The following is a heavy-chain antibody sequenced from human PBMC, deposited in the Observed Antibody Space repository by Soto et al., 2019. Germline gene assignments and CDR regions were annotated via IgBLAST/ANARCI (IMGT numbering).Heavy chain of an antibody. CDR1: GYTFTNYA. Sequence: QVQLVQSGAEVKEPGASVKVSCRASGYTFTNYAIHWVRQAPGQRLEWMGWLNPGNGNTKYPQKFQGRVTITRDTSASSAYMFLSSLRSEDTAVYSCARDQWIPYCGGDCYSDSYFDLWGRGTLVTVSS. CDR2: LNPGNGNT. J-gene: IGHJ2*01. CDR3: ARDQWIPYCGGDCYSDSYFDL. D-gene: IGHD2-21*01. V-gene: IGHV1-3*01.